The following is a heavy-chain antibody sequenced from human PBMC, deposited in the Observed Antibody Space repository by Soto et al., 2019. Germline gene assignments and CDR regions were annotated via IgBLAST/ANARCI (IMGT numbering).Heavy chain of an antibody. V-gene: IGHV4-4*07. CDR1: RGSISSYY. Sequence: PSETLSLTCTCSRGSISSYYWSWIRPPAGKGLEWIGRIYTSGSTNYNPSLKSRVTMSVDTSKNQFSLKLSSVTAADTAVYYCGRGRGTPLRYSSSSRDWFDPWGQGTLVTVSS. D-gene: IGHD6-6*01. CDR2: IYTSGST. CDR3: GRGRGTPLRYSSSSRDWFDP. J-gene: IGHJ5*02.